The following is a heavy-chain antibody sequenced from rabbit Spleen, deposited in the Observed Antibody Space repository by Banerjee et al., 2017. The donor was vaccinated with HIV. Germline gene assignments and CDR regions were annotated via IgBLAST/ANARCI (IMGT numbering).Heavy chain of an antibody. D-gene: IGHD1-1*01. CDR3: ARDTSSSFSSYGMDL. J-gene: IGHJ6*01. CDR2: IDSGSSGFT. Sequence: QSLEESGGDLVKPGASLTLTCIASGVSFSGNSYMCWVRQAPGKGLEWIACIDSGSSGFTYFASGANGRFTISKTSSTTVTLQMTSLTAADTATYFCARDTSSSFSSYGMDLWGPGTLVTVS. V-gene: IGHV1S40*01. CDR1: GVSFSGNSY.